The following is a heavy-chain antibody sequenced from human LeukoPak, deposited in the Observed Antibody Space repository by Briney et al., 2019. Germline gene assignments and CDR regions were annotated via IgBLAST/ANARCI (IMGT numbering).Heavy chain of an antibody. CDR1: GGSISSSSYY. CDR2: IYYSGST. Sequence: PSETLSLTCTVSGGSISSSSYYWGWIRQPPGKGLEWIGRIYYSGSTYYNPSLKSRVTISVDTSKNQFSLRLSSVTAADTAVYYCARWRQQWLVPTDAFDIWGQGTTVTVSS. V-gene: IGHV4-39*01. CDR3: ARWRQQWLVPTDAFDI. J-gene: IGHJ3*02. D-gene: IGHD6-19*01.